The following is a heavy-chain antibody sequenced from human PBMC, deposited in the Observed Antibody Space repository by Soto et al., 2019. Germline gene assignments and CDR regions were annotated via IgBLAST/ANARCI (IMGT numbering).Heavy chain of an antibody. D-gene: IGHD1-26*01. CDR1: GFNFSSYA. CDR3: ARDEARVGATDLGYYYYYYGMDV. J-gene: IGHJ6*02. Sequence: PGGSLRLACADSGFNFSSYAMHWVRQAPGKGLEWVAVISYDGSNKYYADSVKGRFTISRDNSKNTLYLQMNSLRAEDTAVYYCARDEARVGATDLGYYYYYYGMDVWGQGTTVTVSS. CDR2: ISYDGSNK. V-gene: IGHV3-30-3*01.